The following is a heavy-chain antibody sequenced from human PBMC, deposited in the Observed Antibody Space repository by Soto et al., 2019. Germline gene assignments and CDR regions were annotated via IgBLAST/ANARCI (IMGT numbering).Heavy chain of an antibody. CDR2: IIPIFGTA. Sequence: GASVKVSCKASGGTFSSYAISWVRQAPGQGLEWMGGIIPIFGTANYAQKFQGRVTITADKSTSTAYMELSSLRSEDTAVYYCARGPDYYDSSGYPSFDYWGQGTLVTVSS. D-gene: IGHD3-22*01. V-gene: IGHV1-69*06. CDR3: ARGPDYYDSSGYPSFDY. J-gene: IGHJ4*02. CDR1: GGTFSSYA.